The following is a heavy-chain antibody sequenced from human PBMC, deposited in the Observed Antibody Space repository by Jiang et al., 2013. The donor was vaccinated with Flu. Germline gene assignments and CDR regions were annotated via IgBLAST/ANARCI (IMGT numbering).Heavy chain of an antibody. V-gene: IGHV4-31*03. J-gene: IGHJ3*01. CDR3: ARDQADYGDDAFDV. CDR2: TSFSGRT. CDR1: GASMDSGGYY. D-gene: IGHD4/OR15-4a*01. Sequence: PGLVKPSQTLSLICSVSGASMDSGGYYWNWIRQLPGKGLEWIGYTSFSGRTYYNPSLKSRVTISVDTSNKQFSLNLRSVTAADTAVYYCARDQADYGDDAFDVWGQGTMVIVSS.